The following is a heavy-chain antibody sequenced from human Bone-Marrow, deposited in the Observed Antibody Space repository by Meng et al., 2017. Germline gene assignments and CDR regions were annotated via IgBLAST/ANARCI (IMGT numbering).Heavy chain of an antibody. CDR2: IDPKSGDT. J-gene: IGHJ4*01. Sequence: ASVKVSCKPSGYNFPDYYIHWVRRAPGQGLEWMGRIDPKSGDTHYAQRFQGRVTMTGDTAISTAYMELSGLRSDDTAMYYCARDEDISEPGKLFVDYWGQGTLVTVSS. D-gene: IGHD6-13*01. CDR1: GYNFPDYY. CDR3: ARDEDISEPGKLFVDY. V-gene: IGHV1-2*06.